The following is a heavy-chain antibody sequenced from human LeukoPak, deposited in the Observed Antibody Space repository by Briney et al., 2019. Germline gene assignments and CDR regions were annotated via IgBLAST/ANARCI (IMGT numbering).Heavy chain of an antibody. Sequence: SETLSLTCAVYGGSFSGYYWSWIRQPPGKGLEWIGEINHSGSTNYNPSLKSRVTISVDTSKNQFSLKLSSVTAADTAVYYCARVRGCHFDYWGQGTLVTVSS. D-gene: IGHD5-12*01. V-gene: IGHV4-34*01. J-gene: IGHJ4*02. CDR3: ARVRGCHFDY. CDR1: GGSFSGYY. CDR2: INHSGST.